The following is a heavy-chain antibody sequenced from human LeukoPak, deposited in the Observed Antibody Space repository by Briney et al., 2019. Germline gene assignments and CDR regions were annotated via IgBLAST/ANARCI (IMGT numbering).Heavy chain of an antibody. D-gene: IGHD6-13*01. V-gene: IGHV1-69*13. CDR2: IIPIFGTA. Sequence: ASVKVSCKASGCTFSSYAISWVRQDPGQGLQWMGGIIPIFGTANYAQKFHSRVTITADESTSTAYMELSSLRSEDTAVYYCARDTYSSSWFGYFDLWGRGTLVTVSS. CDR1: GCTFSSYA. CDR3: ARDTYSSSWFGYFDL. J-gene: IGHJ2*01.